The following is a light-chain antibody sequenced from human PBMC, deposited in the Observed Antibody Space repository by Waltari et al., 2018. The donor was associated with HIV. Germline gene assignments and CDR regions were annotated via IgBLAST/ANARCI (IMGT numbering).Light chain of an antibody. CDR3: QSYDSSLSGWV. Sequence: QSVLTQPPSVSGAPGQRVTIPCTGSSSNIGAGYDIHWYQQRPGTAPKLLIYGNYNRPSGVPDRFSGSKSGTSASLAITGLQAEDEADYYCQSYDSSLSGWVFGGGTKLTVL. J-gene: IGLJ3*02. CDR2: GNY. CDR1: SSNIGAGYD. V-gene: IGLV1-40*01.